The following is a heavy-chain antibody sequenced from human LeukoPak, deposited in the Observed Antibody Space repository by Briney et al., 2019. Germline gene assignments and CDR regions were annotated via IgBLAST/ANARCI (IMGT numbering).Heavy chain of an antibody. CDR3: AKDHAYGDYRSRAFDI. D-gene: IGHD4-17*01. CDR1: GFTFSSYA. CDR2: ISGSGGST. J-gene: IGHJ3*02. Sequence: GGSLRLSCAASGFTFSSYAMSWVRQAPGKGLEWVSAISGSGGSTYYADSVKGRFTISRDNSKNTLYLQMNSLRAEDTAVYYCAKDHAYGDYRSRAFDIWGQGTMVTVSS. V-gene: IGHV3-23*01.